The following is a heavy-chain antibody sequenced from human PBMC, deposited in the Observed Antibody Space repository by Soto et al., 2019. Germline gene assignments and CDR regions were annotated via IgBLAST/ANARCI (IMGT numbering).Heavy chain of an antibody. CDR2: ISYDGSNK. Sequence: QVQLVESGGGVVQPGRSLRLSCAASGFTFSSYGMHWVRQAPGKGLEWVAVISYDGSNKYYADSVKGRFTISRDNSKNTLYLQMNSLRAEDTAVYYCAKDLGYCSGGSCYSPSGYFQHWGQGTLVTVSS. V-gene: IGHV3-30*18. D-gene: IGHD2-15*01. J-gene: IGHJ1*01. CDR1: GFTFSSYG. CDR3: AKDLGYCSGGSCYSPSGYFQH.